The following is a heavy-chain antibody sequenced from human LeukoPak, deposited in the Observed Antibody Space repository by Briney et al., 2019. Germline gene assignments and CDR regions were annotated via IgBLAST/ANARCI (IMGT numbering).Heavy chain of an antibody. D-gene: IGHD6-19*01. CDR1: GGSFSGYY. J-gene: IGHJ4*02. V-gene: IGHV4-34*01. CDR2: INHSGST. CDR3: ARSSGWYFGVY. Sequence: SETLSLTCAVYGGSFSGYYWSWIRRPPGKGLEWIGEINHSGSTNYNPSLKSRVTISVDTSKNQFSLKLSSVTAADTAVYYCARSSGWYFGVYWGQGTLVTVSS.